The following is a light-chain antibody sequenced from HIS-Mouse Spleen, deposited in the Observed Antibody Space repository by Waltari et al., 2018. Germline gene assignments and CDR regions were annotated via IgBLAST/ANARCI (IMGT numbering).Light chain of an antibody. J-gene: IGLJ2*01. CDR1: HLPKKY. CDR3: YSTDSSGNHRV. V-gene: IGLV3-10*01. Sequence: SYELTQPPSVSVSPGQTARITCPGDHLPKKYAYWYPQTSGQAPVLFIYKDSKRPSGIPERFSGSSSGTMATLTISGAQVEDEADYYCYSTDSSGNHRVFGGGTKLTVL. CDR2: KDS.